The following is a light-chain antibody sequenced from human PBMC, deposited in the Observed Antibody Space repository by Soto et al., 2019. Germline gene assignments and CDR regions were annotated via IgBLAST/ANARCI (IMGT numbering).Light chain of an antibody. V-gene: IGKV1-5*01. J-gene: IGKJ1*01. CDR3: QQCFWHWT. CDR1: QNIGRS. CDR2: DAS. Sequence: DIQMTQSPSTLSASVGDRVTITCRASQNIGRSLAWYQQTPGKAPKLLISDASILESGVPSRFVGSGSGTEFTLSITDLQTDDFATSYCQQCFWHWTFGQGTKVE.